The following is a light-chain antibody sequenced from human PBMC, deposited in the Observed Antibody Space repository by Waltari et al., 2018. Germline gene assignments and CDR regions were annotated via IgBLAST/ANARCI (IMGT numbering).Light chain of an antibody. J-gene: IGKJ1*01. V-gene: IGKV1-5*03. CDR1: QSITNW. Sequence: DIQMTQSPSTLSASIGDRDTITCRASQSITNWSAWYQQKPGKAPKLLIYEASDLEDGVPSRFSGSGSETEFTLTISSLQPDDFATYYCQQYFNYPWTFGQGTTV. CDR3: QQYFNYPWT. CDR2: EAS.